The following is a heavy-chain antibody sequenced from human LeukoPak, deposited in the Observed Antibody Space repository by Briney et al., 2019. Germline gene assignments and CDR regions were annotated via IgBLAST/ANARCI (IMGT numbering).Heavy chain of an antibody. CDR2: IIPILGIA. CDR1: GGTFSSYA. J-gene: IGHJ3*02. V-gene: IGHV1-69*04. Sequence: ASVKVSCKASGGTFSSYAISWVRQAPGQGLEWMGRIIPILGIANYAQKFQGRVTITADKSTSTAYMELGSLRSEDTAVYYCARVPAKEQPATDDAFDIWGQGTMVTVSS. CDR3: ARVPAKEQPATDDAFDI. D-gene: IGHD6-13*01.